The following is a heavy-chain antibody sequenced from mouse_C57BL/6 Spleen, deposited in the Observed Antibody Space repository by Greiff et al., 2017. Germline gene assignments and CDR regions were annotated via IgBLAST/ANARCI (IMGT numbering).Heavy chain of an antibody. CDR2: IFPGSGST. D-gene: IGHD2-3*01. V-gene: IGHV1-75*01. Sequence: VMLVESGPELVKPGASVKISCKASGYTFTDYYINWVKQRPGQGLEWIGWIFPGSGSTYYNEKFKGKATLTVDKSSSTAYMLLSSLTSEDSAVYFCARWLLRYYAMDYWGQGTSVTVSS. J-gene: IGHJ4*01. CDR3: ARWLLRYYAMDY. CDR1: GYTFTDYY.